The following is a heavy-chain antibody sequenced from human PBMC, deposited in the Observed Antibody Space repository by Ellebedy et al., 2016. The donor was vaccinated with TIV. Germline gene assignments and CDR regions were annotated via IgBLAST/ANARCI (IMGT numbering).Heavy chain of an antibody. CDR3: ARGRISMVRGDNHYFDY. J-gene: IGHJ4*02. D-gene: IGHD3-10*01. Sequence: MPSETLSLTCAVYGGSFSDYYWSWIRQSPGKGLEWIGEINHSGTTNYNPSLKSRVTISVDTSNNQFSLKLNSVTAADTAVFYCARGRISMVRGDNHYFDYWGQGTLVTVYS. CDR1: GGSFSDYY. CDR2: INHSGTT. V-gene: IGHV4-34*01.